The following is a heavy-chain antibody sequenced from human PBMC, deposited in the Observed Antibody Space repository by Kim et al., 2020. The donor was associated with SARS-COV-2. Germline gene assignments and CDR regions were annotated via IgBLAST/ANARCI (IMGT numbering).Heavy chain of an antibody. Sequence: GGSLRLSCAASGFTFSSYSMNWVRQAPGKGLEWVSSISISSSYIYYADSVKGRFTISRDNAKNSLYLQMNSLRAEDTAVYYCARDPCSSTSCYQPGVDYWGQGTLVTVSS. J-gene: IGHJ4*02. D-gene: IGHD2-2*01. CDR2: ISISSSYI. V-gene: IGHV3-21*01. CDR1: GFTFSSYS. CDR3: ARDPCSSTSCYQPGVDY.